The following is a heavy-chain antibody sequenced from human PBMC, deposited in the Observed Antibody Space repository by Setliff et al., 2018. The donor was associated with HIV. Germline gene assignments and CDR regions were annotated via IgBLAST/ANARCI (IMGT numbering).Heavy chain of an antibody. D-gene: IGHD5-18*01. Sequence: TSETLSLTCTVSGASIRSQYWSWIRKPPGKGLEWIGYIPYSGSTNYNPSLESRVAMSVDTSKQPFSLEVSSVTAADTAVYYCARTRGYSYGTLAGFDYWGRGSLVTVS. CDR2: IPYSGST. V-gene: IGHV4-59*11. J-gene: IGHJ4*01. CDR3: ARTRGYSYGTLAGFDY. CDR1: GASIRSQY.